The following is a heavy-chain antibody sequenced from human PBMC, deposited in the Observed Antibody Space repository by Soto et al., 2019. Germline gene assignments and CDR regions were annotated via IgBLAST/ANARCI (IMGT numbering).Heavy chain of an antibody. CDR2: ISWNTGSI. CDR1: GFTFDDYA. J-gene: IGHJ4*02. V-gene: IGHV3-9*01. Sequence: EVQLVESGGGLVQPGRSLRLSCAASGFTFDDYAMHWVRQAPGKGLEWVSGISWNTGSIGYADSVKGRFTISRDNAKNSLYLQMNSLRAEDTALYYGAKDIYSSSWEYFDYWGQGTLVTVSS. CDR3: AKDIYSSSWEYFDY. D-gene: IGHD6-13*01.